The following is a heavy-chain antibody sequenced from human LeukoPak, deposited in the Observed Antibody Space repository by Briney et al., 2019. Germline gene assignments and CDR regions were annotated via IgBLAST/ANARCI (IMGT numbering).Heavy chain of an antibody. D-gene: IGHD3-16*01. Sequence: PSETLSLTCAVYGGPFSGYYWNWIRQSPGKGPEWIGSIYYTGTTYYNPSLKGRVTISVDTSRNQFSLKVSSVTAADTAVYYCATSLKGANWFDPWGQGTLVTVSS. V-gene: IGHV4-34*01. J-gene: IGHJ5*02. CDR1: GGPFSGYY. CDR2: IYYTGTT. CDR3: ATSLKGANWFDP.